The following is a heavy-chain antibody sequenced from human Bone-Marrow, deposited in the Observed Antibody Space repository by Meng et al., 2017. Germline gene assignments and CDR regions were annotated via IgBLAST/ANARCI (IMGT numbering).Heavy chain of an antibody. CDR2: IIPIFGTA. Sequence: QGQLVQSGPEGKKPGSSVKVSCKASGGTVSSYAISWVRQAPGQGLEWVGGIIPIFGTANYAQKFQGRVTITADESTSTAYMELSSLRSEDTAVYYCARDLESGSYYNFQHWGQGTLVTVSS. CDR1: GGTVSSYA. D-gene: IGHD1-26*01. V-gene: IGHV1-69*01. CDR3: ARDLESGSYYNFQH. J-gene: IGHJ1*01.